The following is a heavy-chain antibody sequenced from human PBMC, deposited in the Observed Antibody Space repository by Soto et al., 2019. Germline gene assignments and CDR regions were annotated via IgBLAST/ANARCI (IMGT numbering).Heavy chain of an antibody. CDR3: ARVPVDYYGSGRKYYYYGMDV. J-gene: IGHJ6*02. D-gene: IGHD3-10*01. CDR2: TYYRSKWYN. V-gene: IGHV6-1*01. Sequence: SQTLSLTCAISGDSVSSNSAAWNWIRQSPSRGLEWLGRTYYRSKWYNDYAVSVKSRITINPDTSKNQFSLQLNSVTPEDTAVYYCARVPVDYYGSGRKYYYYGMDVWGQGTTVTVSS. CDR1: GDSVSSNSAA.